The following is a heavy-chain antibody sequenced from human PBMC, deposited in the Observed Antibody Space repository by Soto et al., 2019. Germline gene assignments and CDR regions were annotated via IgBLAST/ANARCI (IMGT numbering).Heavy chain of an antibody. J-gene: IGHJ4*02. CDR1: GFTFSSYW. D-gene: IGHD3-10*01. V-gene: IGHV3-74*01. Sequence: EVQLVESGGGLVQPGGSLRLSCAASGFTFSSYWMHWVRQAPGKGLVWVSRINSDGSSTSYADSVKGRFTISRDNAKNTMYLQMNSLRAEDTAVYYCARDRGWFGEVPCDYWGQGTLVTVSS. CDR3: ARDRGWFGEVPCDY. CDR2: INSDGSST.